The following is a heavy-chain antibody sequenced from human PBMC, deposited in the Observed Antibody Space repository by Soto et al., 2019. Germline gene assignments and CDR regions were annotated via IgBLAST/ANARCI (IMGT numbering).Heavy chain of an antibody. D-gene: IGHD6-6*01. CDR1: GYTFTSYY. Sequence: GASVKVSCKASGYTFTSYYMHWVRQAPGQGLEWMGIINPSGGSTSYAQKFQGRVTMTRDTSTSTVYMELSSLRSEDTAVYYCARDQRLIAARRGYYYGMDVWGQGTTVTVSS. V-gene: IGHV1-46*01. CDR3: ARDQRLIAARRGYYYGMDV. J-gene: IGHJ6*02. CDR2: INPSGGST.